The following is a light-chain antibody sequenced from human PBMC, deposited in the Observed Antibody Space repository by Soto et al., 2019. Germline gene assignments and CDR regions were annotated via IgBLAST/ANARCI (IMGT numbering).Light chain of an antibody. CDR2: EVT. V-gene: IGLV2-14*01. Sequence: QSVLTQPASVSGSPGQSITISCTGTSSDVGGYNSVSWYQQHPGKAPKLIIYEVTHRLSGVSNRFSGSQSANTASLTISGLQAEDEADYYCCSFTTSTTYVFGTGTKLTVL. CDR3: CSFTTSTTYV. J-gene: IGLJ1*01. CDR1: SSDVGGYNS.